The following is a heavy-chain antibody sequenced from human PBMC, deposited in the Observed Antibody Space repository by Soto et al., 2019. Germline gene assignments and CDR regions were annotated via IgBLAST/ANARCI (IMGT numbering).Heavy chain of an antibody. CDR3: ASHQIAICDY. CDR2: ISASGRFK. V-gene: IGHV3-23*01. D-gene: IGHD2-2*01. J-gene: IGHJ4*02. CDR1: GFAFSDFD. Sequence: EVQLLESGGGLVQPGGSLRLSCAASGFAFSDFDMSWVRQAPGKGLEWVSAISASGRFKPYADSVRGRFTISRDNFRGTVDLQMNSLRPEDTAVYYFASHQIAICDYWGRGTLVTVSS.